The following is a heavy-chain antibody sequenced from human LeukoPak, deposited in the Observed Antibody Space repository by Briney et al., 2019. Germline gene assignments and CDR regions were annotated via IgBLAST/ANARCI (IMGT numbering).Heavy chain of an antibody. Sequence: ASVKVSCKASGYTFTGYYMHWVRQAPGQGLEWLGWINPYSGDTKYAQNFQGRFTMTRDTPSSIAYMELSSLRSDDTAVYYCARVEAGTPRWNYWGQGTLVSVSS. CDR3: ARVEAGTPRWNY. J-gene: IGHJ4*02. CDR2: INPYSGDT. D-gene: IGHD2-15*01. CDR1: GYTFTGYY. V-gene: IGHV1-2*02.